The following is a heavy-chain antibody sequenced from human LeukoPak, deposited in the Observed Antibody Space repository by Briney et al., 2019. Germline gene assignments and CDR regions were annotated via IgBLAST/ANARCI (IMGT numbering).Heavy chain of an antibody. D-gene: IGHD5-18*01. CDR3: ASNVDTATRAC. CDR1: GFTFSSSE. J-gene: IGHJ4*02. Sequence: TGGSLRLSCAASGFTFSSSEMNWVRQAPGKGLEWVSYFSSSGSTIYYADSVKGRFTISRDNAKNSLYLQMNSLRAEDTPVYYCASNVDTATRACWGQGTLVTVSS. CDR2: FSSSGSTI. V-gene: IGHV3-48*03.